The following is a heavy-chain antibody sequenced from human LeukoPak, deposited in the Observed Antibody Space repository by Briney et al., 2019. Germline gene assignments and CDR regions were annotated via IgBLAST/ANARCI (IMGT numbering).Heavy chain of an antibody. CDR1: GFTFSSYA. V-gene: IGHV3-30-3*02. CDR2: ISYDGSNK. J-gene: IGHJ4*02. CDR3: AKNNIVVVPAAIYRDY. D-gene: IGHD2-2*02. Sequence: GGSLRLSCAASGFTFSSYAMHWVRQAPGKGLEWVAVISYDGSNKYCADSVKGRFTISRDNSKNTLYLQMNSLRAEDTAVYYCAKNNIVVVPAAIYRDYWGQGTLVTVSS.